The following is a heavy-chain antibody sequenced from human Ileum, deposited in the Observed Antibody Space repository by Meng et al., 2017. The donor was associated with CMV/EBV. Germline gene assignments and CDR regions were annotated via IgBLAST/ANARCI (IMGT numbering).Heavy chain of an antibody. CDR3: ASELLGYCSSSGCYGFDN. CDR2: ISSRSTPI. J-gene: IGHJ4*02. Sequence: TFSAHTMTWVRQTPGKGLEWVSSISSRSTPIYYAESVKGRFTISRDNAKNSLYLQMNSLRADDAAVYYCASELLGYCSSSGCYGFDNWGPGTLVTVSS. V-gene: IGHV3-21*01. D-gene: IGHD2-2*01. CDR1: TFSAHT.